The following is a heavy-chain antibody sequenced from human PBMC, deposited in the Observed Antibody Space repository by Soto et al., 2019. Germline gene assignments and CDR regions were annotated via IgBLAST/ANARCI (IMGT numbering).Heavy chain of an antibody. Sequence: ASVKVSCKASGYTFTSYAMHWVRQAPGQRLEWMGWINAGNGNTKYSQKFQGRVTITRDTSASTAYMELSSLRSEDTAVYYCARDIGRRYCSSTSCYGTLGYWGQGTLVTVSS. CDR3: ARDIGRRYCSSTSCYGTLGY. CDR1: GYTFTSYA. V-gene: IGHV1-3*01. CDR2: INAGNGNT. D-gene: IGHD2-2*01. J-gene: IGHJ4*02.